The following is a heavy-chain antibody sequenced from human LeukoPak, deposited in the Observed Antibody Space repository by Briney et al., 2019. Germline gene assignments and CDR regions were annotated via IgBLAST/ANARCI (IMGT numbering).Heavy chain of an antibody. CDR2: IRYDGSNK. V-gene: IGHV3-30*02. D-gene: IGHD1-26*01. Sequence: EGSLRLSCAASGFTFSSYGMHWVRQAPGKGLEWVAFIRYDGSNKYYADSVKGRFTISRDNSKDTLYLQMNSLRAEDTAVYYCAKSLEGFGGRPSCMDVWGKGTTVTVSS. J-gene: IGHJ6*03. CDR3: AKSLEGFGGRPSCMDV. CDR1: GFTFSSYG.